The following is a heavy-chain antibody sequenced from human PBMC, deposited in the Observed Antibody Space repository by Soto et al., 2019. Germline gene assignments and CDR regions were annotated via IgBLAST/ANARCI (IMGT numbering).Heavy chain of an antibody. V-gene: IGHV3-74*01. Sequence: EVQLVESGGGLVQPGGSLRLSCAASGFTFSIDWMHWVRQAPGKGLVWVSSINRDGSSRNYADSVKGRFTISRDNAKNTLYLEMSGLRAEDTAVYYCARQGSRGDFDYWGQGILVTVSS. J-gene: IGHJ4*02. CDR1: GFTFSIDW. D-gene: IGHD3-10*01. CDR2: INRDGSSR. CDR3: ARQGSRGDFDY.